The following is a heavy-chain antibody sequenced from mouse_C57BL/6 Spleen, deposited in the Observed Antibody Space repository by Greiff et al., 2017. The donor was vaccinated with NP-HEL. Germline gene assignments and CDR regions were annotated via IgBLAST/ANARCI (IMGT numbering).Heavy chain of an antibody. V-gene: IGHV1-36*01. CDR2: VYLYNGGT. J-gene: IGHJ4*01. CDR3: AREYYYGSSRAMDY. CDR1: GFTFTDYY. D-gene: IGHD1-1*01. Sequence: VQLKQSGPVLVKPGPSVKISCKASGFTFTDYYMHWVKQSHGKSLEWIGLVYLYNGGTSYNQKFKGKATLTVDTSSSTAYMELNSLTSEDSAVYYCAREYYYGSSRAMDYWGQGTSVTVSS.